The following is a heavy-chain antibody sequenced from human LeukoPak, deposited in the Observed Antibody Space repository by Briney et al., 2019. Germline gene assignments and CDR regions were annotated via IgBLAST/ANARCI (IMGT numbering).Heavy chain of an antibody. CDR1: GFTFSSYG. V-gene: IGHV3-30*03. CDR2: ISYDGTNE. CDR3: ARVQAGVGVASYFDY. Sequence: GGSLRLSCAASGFTFSSYGVYWVRQPPGKGLEWVAVISYDGTNEYYADSVKGRFTISRDSSKNTLYLQMNSLRPEDTAVYYCARVQAGVGVASYFDYWGQGTLVTVSS. D-gene: IGHD1-26*01. J-gene: IGHJ4*02.